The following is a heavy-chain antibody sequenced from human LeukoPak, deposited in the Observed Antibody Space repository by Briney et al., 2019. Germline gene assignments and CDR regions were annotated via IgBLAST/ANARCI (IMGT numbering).Heavy chain of an antibody. Sequence: ASVKVSCKASGYTFTSYDINWVRQATGQGLEWMGWMNPNSGNTGYAQKFQGRVTITRNTSISTAYMELSSLRSEDTAVYYCARISSSWDDAFDIWGQGTMVTVSS. CDR3: ARISSSWDDAFDI. CDR2: MNPNSGNT. V-gene: IGHV1-8*03. D-gene: IGHD6-13*01. J-gene: IGHJ3*02. CDR1: GYTFTSYD.